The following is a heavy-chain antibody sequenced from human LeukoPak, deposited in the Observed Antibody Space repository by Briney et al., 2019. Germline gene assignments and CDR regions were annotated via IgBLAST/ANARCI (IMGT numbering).Heavy chain of an antibody. D-gene: IGHD3-10*01. CDR3: ARGRITMVRGVIITR. CDR1: GGSFSGYY. Sequence: SETLSLTCAVYGGSFSGYYWSWIRQPPGKALEWIGEINHSGSTNYNPSLKSRVTISVDTSKNQFSLKLSSVTAADTAVYYCARGRITMVRGVIITRWGQGTLVTVSS. V-gene: IGHV4-34*01. J-gene: IGHJ4*02. CDR2: INHSGST.